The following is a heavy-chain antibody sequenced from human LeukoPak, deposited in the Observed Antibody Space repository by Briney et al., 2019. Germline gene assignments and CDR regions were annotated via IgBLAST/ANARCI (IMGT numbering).Heavy chain of an antibody. V-gene: IGHV3-23*01. CDR2: ISGSGDST. Sequence: PGGSLRLSCAASGFTFSNYAMRWVRQAPGKGLEWVSGISGSGDSTYYADPVKGRFTISRDNSKNTLYLQMNSLRAEDTAVYYCAKPVKGIAAAGTLFDYWGQGTLVTVSS. D-gene: IGHD6-13*01. J-gene: IGHJ4*02. CDR3: AKPVKGIAAAGTLFDY. CDR1: GFTFSNYA.